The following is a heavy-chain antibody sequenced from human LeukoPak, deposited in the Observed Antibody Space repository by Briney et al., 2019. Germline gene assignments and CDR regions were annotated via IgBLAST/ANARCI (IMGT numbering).Heavy chain of an antibody. CDR3: ARERHYDILIGDAFDI. V-gene: IGHV3-48*03. CDR1: GFIFSSYE. Sequence: PGGSLRLSCAASGFIFSSYEMNWVRQAPGKGLEWVSYISSSGGTIQYADSVEGRFTISRDNAKNSLYLQMNSLRDEGTAVYYCARERHYDILIGDAFDIWGQGTMVTVSS. J-gene: IGHJ3*02. CDR2: ISSSGGTI. D-gene: IGHD3-9*01.